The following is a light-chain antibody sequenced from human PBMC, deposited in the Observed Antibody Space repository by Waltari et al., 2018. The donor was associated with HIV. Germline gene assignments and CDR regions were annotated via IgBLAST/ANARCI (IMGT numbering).Light chain of an antibody. CDR1: SSDVSFYKY. J-gene: IGLJ2*01. Sequence: QSALTQAASVSGSPGQPITIACTGTSSDVSFYKYVSWYQLHPGKAPKLKLYEVNNRPSGVSSRFSGSKSGNTASLTISGLQTEDEADYYCSSYITSSTPVVFGGGTKLIVL. V-gene: IGLV2-14*01. CDR3: SSYITSSTPVV. CDR2: EVN.